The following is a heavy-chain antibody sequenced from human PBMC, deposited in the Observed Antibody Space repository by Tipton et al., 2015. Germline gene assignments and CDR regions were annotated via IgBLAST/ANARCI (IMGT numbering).Heavy chain of an antibody. CDR2: ISFSDTT. CDR1: GGSISSSSYY. J-gene: IGHJ6*02. CDR3: ARDLEHGMDV. Sequence: TLSLTCTVSGGSISSSSYYWSWIRQPPGKGLEWIGYISFSDTTHYNPSLKSRITISLNTSKNQFSLKMSSVTAADTAVHFCARDLEHGMDVWGHGTTVTVSS. V-gene: IGHV4-61*01.